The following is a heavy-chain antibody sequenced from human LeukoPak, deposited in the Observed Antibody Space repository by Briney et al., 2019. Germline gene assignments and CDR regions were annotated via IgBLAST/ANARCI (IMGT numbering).Heavy chain of an antibody. CDR2: IRYDGSNK. CDR3: ARDRAGGSGSYYYYYGMDV. Sequence: PGGSLRLSCAASGFTFSSYGMHWVRQAPGKGLEWVAFIRYDGSNKYYADSVKGRFTISRDNSKNTLYLQMNSLRAEDTAVYYCARDRAGGSGSYYYYYGMDVWGQGTTVTVSS. CDR1: GFTFSSYG. D-gene: IGHD3-10*01. J-gene: IGHJ6*02. V-gene: IGHV3-30*02.